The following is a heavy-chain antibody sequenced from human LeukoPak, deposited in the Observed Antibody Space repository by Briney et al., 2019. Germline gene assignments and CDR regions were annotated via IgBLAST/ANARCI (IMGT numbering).Heavy chain of an antibody. CDR3: AKGLYDSSGYYRYYFDY. Sequence: GGSLRLSCAASGFTFSSYGMHWVRQAPGKGLEWVAVISYDGSNKYYADSVKGRFTISRDNSENTLYLQMNSLRAEDTAVYYCAKGLYDSSGYYRYYFDYWGQGTLVTVSS. CDR1: GFTFSSYG. V-gene: IGHV3-30*18. D-gene: IGHD3-22*01. J-gene: IGHJ4*02. CDR2: ISYDGSNK.